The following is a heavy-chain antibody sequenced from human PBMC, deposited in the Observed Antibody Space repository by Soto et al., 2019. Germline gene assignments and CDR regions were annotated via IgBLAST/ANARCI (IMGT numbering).Heavy chain of an antibody. D-gene: IGHD6-6*01. J-gene: IGHJ6*02. V-gene: IGHV5-10-1*01. CDR1: GYSFTSYW. CDR2: IDPSDSYT. Sequence: PCESLKIPWKGSGYSFTSYWIRRVRQTPGKGLDWMGRIDPSDSYTNYSPSFQGHVTISADKSISTAYLQWSSLKASDTAMYYCARRVDSSSSGFTTKHGMDVWGQGTTVTVSS. CDR3: ARRVDSSSSGFTTKHGMDV.